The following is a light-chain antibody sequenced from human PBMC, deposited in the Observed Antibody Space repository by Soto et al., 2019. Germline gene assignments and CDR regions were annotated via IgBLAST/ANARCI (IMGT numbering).Light chain of an antibody. CDR3: QQHFSYPYT. J-gene: IGKJ2*01. CDR2: KAS. V-gene: IGKV1-5*03. Sequence: DIQVSQSPSTLSASVGDRIIITCRASQSITSWLAWYQQKPGTAPKLLIYKASRVESGVPSRFSGSGSETEFTLTISSLQPDDLATYYCQQHFSYPYTFGQGTKVDVK. CDR1: QSITSW.